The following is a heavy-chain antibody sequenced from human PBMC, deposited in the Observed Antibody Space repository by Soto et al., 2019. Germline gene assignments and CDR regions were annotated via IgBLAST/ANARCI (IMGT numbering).Heavy chain of an antibody. V-gene: IGHV3-15*01. D-gene: IGHD3-3*01. CDR1: GFDFSKAW. CDR3: ADLKWSRSYLS. J-gene: IGHJ5*02. Sequence: PGGSLRLSCAASGFDFSKAWMSWVRQAPGKGLEWVGRLMSKTDGGTTVYAAPVKGRFTISRDDSKNTLYLHMSSLNTEDTAVYYCADLKWSRSYLSWGQGTLVTVSS. CDR2: LMSKTDGGTT.